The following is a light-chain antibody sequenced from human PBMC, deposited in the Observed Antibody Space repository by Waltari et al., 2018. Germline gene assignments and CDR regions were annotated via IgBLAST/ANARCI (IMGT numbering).Light chain of an antibody. Sequence: DIQMTQSPSFLSASVGDRVTITCQASQSIRHYLNWYQQKPGKAPKLLIYAASNLQIGVPSRFSGSGSGTDFTLTSSGLQPEDFATYHGQQTYSTPTFGQGTKLEIK. CDR2: AAS. CDR1: QSIRHY. CDR3: QQTYSTPT. J-gene: IGKJ2*01. V-gene: IGKV1-39*01.